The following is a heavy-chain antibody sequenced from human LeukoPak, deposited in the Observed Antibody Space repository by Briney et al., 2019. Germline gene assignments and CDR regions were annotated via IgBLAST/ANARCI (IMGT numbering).Heavy chain of an antibody. CDR2: ISYDRSNK. D-gene: IGHD3-10*01. CDR3: ARDPTYYYGSVYYFDY. CDR1: GFTFSSYS. J-gene: IGHJ4*02. Sequence: GGSLRLSCAASGFTFSSYSMNWVRQAPGKGLEWVAVISYDRSNKYYADSVKGRFTISRDNSKNTLYLQMNSLRAEDTAVYYCARDPTYYYGSVYYFDYWGQGTLVTVSS. V-gene: IGHV3-30*03.